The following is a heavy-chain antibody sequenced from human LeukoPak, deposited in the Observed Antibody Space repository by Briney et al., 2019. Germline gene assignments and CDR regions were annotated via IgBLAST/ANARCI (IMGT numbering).Heavy chain of an antibody. J-gene: IGHJ6*02. Sequence: GASVTVSCKASGYTFTSYDINWVRQATGQGLEWTGWMNPNRGNTGYAQKFQGRVTMTRNTSISTAYMELSSLRSEDTDVYYCARGRSEYYDFWSGYGPPYYYGMDVWGQGTTVTVSS. CDR1: GYTFTSYD. CDR3: ARGRSEYYDFWSGYGPPYYYGMDV. D-gene: IGHD3-3*01. V-gene: IGHV1-8*01. CDR2: MNPNRGNT.